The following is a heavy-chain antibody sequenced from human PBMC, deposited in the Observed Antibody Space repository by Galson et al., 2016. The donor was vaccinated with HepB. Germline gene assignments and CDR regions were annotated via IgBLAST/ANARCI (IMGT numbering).Heavy chain of an antibody. CDR1: GFTFSSYS. CDR3: AREISGSYLDGAFDI. Sequence: SLRLSCAASGFTFSSYSMNWVRQAPGKGLEWVSSISSGSSFIYYADSMKGRFTISRDNAKNLLYLQMNSVRAEDTAVYYCAREISGSYLDGAFDIWGQGTMVTVS. CDR2: ISSGSSFI. D-gene: IGHD1-26*01. V-gene: IGHV3-21*01. J-gene: IGHJ3*02.